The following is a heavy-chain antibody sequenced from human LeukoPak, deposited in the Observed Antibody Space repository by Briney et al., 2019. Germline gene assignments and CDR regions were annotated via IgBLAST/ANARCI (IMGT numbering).Heavy chain of an antibody. Sequence: SETLSLTCAVYGGSFSGYYWSWIRQPPGKGLEWIGEINHSGSTNYNPSLKSRVTISVDTSKNQFSLKLSSVTAADKAVYYCARKGWGFPGYSSSWYQGYNWFDPWGQGTLVTVSS. V-gene: IGHV4-34*01. CDR1: GGSFSGYY. D-gene: IGHD6-13*01. CDR3: ARKGWGFPGYSSSWYQGYNWFDP. CDR2: INHSGST. J-gene: IGHJ5*02.